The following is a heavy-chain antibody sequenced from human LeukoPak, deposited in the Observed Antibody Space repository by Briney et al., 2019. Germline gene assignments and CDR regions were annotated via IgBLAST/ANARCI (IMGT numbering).Heavy chain of an antibody. CDR2: IYYSGST. J-gene: IGHJ4*02. D-gene: IGHD5-24*01. V-gene: IGHV4-30-4*01. CDR3: ASKVLSTGDGYKYGTDY. CDR1: GNSVSSSDFY. Sequence: PSETLSLTCTVSGNSVSSSDFYWSWIRQPPGKGLEWIGYIYYSGSTYYNPSLKSRVTISVDTSKNQFSLKLSSVTAADTAVYYCASKVLSTGDGYKYGTDYWGQGTLVTVSS.